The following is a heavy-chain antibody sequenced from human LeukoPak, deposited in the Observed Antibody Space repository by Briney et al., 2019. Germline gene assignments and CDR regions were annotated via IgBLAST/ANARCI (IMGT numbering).Heavy chain of an antibody. CDR2: FDPEDGET. D-gene: IGHD3-10*01. Sequence: ASVKVSCKVSGYTLTELSMHWVRQAPGKGLEWMGGFDPEDGETIYAQKFQGRVTMTEDTSTDTAYMELSSLRSEDTAVYYCATDRGDSDYYYYYGMDVWGQGTTVTVSS. J-gene: IGHJ6*02. CDR1: GYTLTELS. V-gene: IGHV1-24*01. CDR3: ATDRGDSDYYYYYGMDV.